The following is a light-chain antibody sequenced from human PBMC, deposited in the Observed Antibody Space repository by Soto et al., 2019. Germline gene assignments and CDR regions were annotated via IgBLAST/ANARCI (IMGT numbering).Light chain of an antibody. V-gene: IGKV3-20*01. CDR3: HKNGSSPWT. Sequence: EIVLTQSPATLSLSPGERATLSCRASQSVSSCYLARHQQKPGQAPRLLNACASDSATGIPNRVSGSGSGTDLTLTSSRLEPDDVALYYQHKNGSSPWTFGQGTKVDIK. J-gene: IGKJ1*01. CDR2: CAS. CDR1: QSVSSCY.